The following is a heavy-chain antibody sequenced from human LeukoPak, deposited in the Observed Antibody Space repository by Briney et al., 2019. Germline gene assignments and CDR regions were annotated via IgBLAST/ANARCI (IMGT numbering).Heavy chain of an antibody. J-gene: IGHJ3*02. CDR2: ISSSSSAI. CDR3: ARDGRPWLAYDAFDI. V-gene: IGHV3-48*04. Sequence: GGSLRLSCAASGSTLSSYSMNWVRQAPGKGLEWVSYISSSSSAIYYADSVKGRFIISRDNAKNSLYLQMNSLRAEDTAVYYCARDGRPWLAYDAFDIWGQGTMVTVSS. D-gene: IGHD6-19*01. CDR1: GSTLSSYS.